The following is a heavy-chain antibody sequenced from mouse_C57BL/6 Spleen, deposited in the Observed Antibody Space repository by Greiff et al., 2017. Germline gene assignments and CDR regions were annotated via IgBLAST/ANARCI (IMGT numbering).Heavy chain of an antibody. D-gene: IGHD1-1*01. CDR2: ISSGGDYI. CDR3: TRDRITTPRAGYFDV. Sequence: EVQGVESGEGLVKPGGSLKLSCAASGFTFSSYAMSWVRQTPEKRLEWVAYISSGGDYIYYADTVKGRFTISRDNARNTLYLQMSSLKSEDTAMYYCTRDRITTPRAGYFDVWGTGTTVTVSS. J-gene: IGHJ1*03. CDR1: GFTFSSYA. V-gene: IGHV5-9-1*02.